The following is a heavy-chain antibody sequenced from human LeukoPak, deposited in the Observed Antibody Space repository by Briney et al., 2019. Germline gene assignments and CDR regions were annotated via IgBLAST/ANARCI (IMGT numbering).Heavy chain of an antibody. CDR1: GGPISSYY. Sequence: SETLSLTCTVSGGPISSYYWSWIRQPAGKGLEWIGRIYTSGSTNYNPSLKSRVTMSVDTSKNQFSLKLSSVTAADTAVYYCARDHQFEGMAAAGTDYWGQGTLVTVSS. J-gene: IGHJ4*02. CDR3: ARDHQFEGMAAAGTDY. CDR2: IYTSGST. D-gene: IGHD6-13*01. V-gene: IGHV4-4*07.